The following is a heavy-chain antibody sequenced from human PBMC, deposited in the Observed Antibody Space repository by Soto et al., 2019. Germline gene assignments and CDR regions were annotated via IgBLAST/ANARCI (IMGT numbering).Heavy chain of an antibody. CDR3: ARPGSSSGWFYFDS. CDR1: GESITSGIYY. V-gene: IGHV4-39*01. Sequence: PSETLSLTCIVSGESITSGIYYWGWIRQPPGKGLEWIGSVSYSATTYYNPSLKSRVTISIDTSKNLFSLRLTSVTAADTAEYYCARPGSSSGWFYFDSWGPGTLVTVSS. CDR2: VSYSATT. D-gene: IGHD6-19*01. J-gene: IGHJ4*02.